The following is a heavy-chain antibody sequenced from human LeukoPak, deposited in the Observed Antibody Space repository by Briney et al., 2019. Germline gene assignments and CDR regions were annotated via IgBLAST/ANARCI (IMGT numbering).Heavy chain of an antibody. J-gene: IGHJ4*02. CDR2: ISGSGGTT. D-gene: IGHD6-19*01. V-gene: IGHV3-23*01. CDR1: GFIFSRYG. Sequence: GGSLGLSCAASGFIFSRYGMSWVRQAPGKGLEWVSAISGSGGTTYYADSVKGRFTISRDNSKNTLYLQINSLRAEDTAVYYCAKDHLPGIVVADRDYWGLGTLVTVSS. CDR3: AKDHLPGIVVADRDY.